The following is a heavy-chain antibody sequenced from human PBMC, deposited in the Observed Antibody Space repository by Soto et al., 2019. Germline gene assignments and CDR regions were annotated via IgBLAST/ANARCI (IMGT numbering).Heavy chain of an antibody. J-gene: IGHJ6*02. V-gene: IGHV3-48*03. CDR3: ARDRQFAVYCSSTSCYVWGEGMDV. CDR2: ISSSGSTI. CDR1: GFTFSSYE. Sequence: EVQLVESGGGLVQPGGSLRLSCAASGFTFSSYEMNWVRQAPGKGLEWVSYISSSGSTIYYADSVKGRITISRDNAKNSLYLQMNSLRAEDTAVYYCARDRQFAVYCSSTSCYVWGEGMDVWGQGTTVTVSS. D-gene: IGHD2-2*01.